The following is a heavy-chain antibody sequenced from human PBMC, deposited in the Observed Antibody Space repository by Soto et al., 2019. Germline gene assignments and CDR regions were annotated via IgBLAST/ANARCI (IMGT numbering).Heavy chain of an antibody. Sequence: WVSLRLSCAASGFSFSNPRMNWVRQAPGKGLEWVGHIGSEIDGGTIVYPAPVKGRFIISRDDSRNTLYLQMDNLKTEDTAVYYCTAAHPRGREDWGKRTLVIASS. D-gene: IGHD5-12*01. CDR2: IGSEIDGGTI. V-gene: IGHV3-15*04. CDR3: TAAHPRGRED. CDR1: GFSFSNPR. J-gene: IGHJ4*01.